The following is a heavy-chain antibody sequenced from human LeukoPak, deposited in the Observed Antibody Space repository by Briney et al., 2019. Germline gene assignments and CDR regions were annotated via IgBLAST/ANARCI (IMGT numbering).Heavy chain of an antibody. Sequence: PSETLSLTCTVSGGSISSSSYYWGWIRQPPGKGLEWIGSIYYSGSTYYNPSLKSRVTISVDTSKNQFSLKLSSVTAADTAVYYCARVTQIRDSGLGHYYYYYMDVWGKGTTVTVSS. CDR3: ARVTQIRDSGLGHYYYYYMDV. V-gene: IGHV4-39*07. CDR1: GGSISSSSYY. J-gene: IGHJ6*03. D-gene: IGHD3-16*01. CDR2: IYYSGST.